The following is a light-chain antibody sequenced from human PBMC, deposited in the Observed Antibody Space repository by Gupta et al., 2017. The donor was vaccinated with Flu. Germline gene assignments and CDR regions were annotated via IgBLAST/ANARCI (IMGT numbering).Light chain of an antibody. CDR2: GST. J-gene: IGLJ1*01. CDR1: RTDVGLGKD. V-gene: IGLV1-40*01. CDR3: QSYDSSLRSYV. Sequence: RTDVGLGKDVHWYQQLPGTVPKLLIFGSTKRPSGVPDRFSGSKCGTSASLAISGLQAEDEGDYYCQSYDSSLRSYVFGSGTNVVVL.